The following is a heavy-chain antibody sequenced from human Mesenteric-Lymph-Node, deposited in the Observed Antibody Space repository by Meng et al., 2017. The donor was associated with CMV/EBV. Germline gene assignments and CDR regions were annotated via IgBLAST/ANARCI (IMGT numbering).Heavy chain of an antibody. CDR3: VKDKGCSSTSCHLPNWFDP. Sequence: FDDYAMHWVRQVPGKGLEWVSLVSWDGGHTYYADSVKGRFTISRDNRKNSLYLQMNSLKVEDTGLYYCVKDKGCSSTSCHLPNWFDPWGQGTLVTVSS. D-gene: IGHD2-2*01. J-gene: IGHJ5*02. CDR2: VSWDGGHT. V-gene: IGHV3-43D*03. CDR1: FDDYA.